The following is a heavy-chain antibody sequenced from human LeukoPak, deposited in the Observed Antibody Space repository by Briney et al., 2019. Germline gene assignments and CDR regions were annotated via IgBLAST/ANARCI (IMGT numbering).Heavy chain of an antibody. CDR1: GFTFSSYA. CDR2: ISGSGGST. D-gene: IGHD1-26*01. V-gene: IGHV3-23*01. Sequence: PGGSLRLSCAASGFTFSSYAMSWDRQAPGKGLEWVSAISGSGGSTYYADSVKGRFTISRDNSKNTLYLQMNSLRAEDTAVYYCAKDEGRGELRKIGYDYWGQGTLVTVSS. CDR3: AKDEGRGELRKIGYDY. J-gene: IGHJ4*02.